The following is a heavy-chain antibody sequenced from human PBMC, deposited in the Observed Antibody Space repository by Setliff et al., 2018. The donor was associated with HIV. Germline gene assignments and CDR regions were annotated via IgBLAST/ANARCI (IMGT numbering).Heavy chain of an antibody. CDR3: AREKFGSGSSVPEVRLFDP. V-gene: IGHV4-34*01. CDR1: GGSFSGYY. Sequence: SETLSLTCAVYGGSFSGYYWSWIRQPPGKGLEWIGEINHSGSTNYKPSLKSRVTISVDMSKNQVSLKVSSVTAADTAVYYCAREKFGSGSSVPEVRLFDPWGQGTLVTVSS. CDR2: INHSGST. D-gene: IGHD2-15*01. J-gene: IGHJ5*02.